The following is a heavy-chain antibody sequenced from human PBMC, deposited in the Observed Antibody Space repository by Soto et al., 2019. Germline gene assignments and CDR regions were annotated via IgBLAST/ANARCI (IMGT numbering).Heavy chain of an antibody. D-gene: IGHD6-19*01. CDR3: AKMDGFKQWLVPFDY. J-gene: IGHJ4*02. CDR2: ISGSGGSA. V-gene: IGHV3-23*01. CDR1: GFTFSSYA. Sequence: GGSLRLSCAASGFTFSSYAMSRVRQAPGKGLEWVSAISGSGGSAYYADSVKGRFTISRDNSKNTLYLQMNSLRAEDTAVYYCAKMDGFKQWLVPFDYWGQGTLVTVSS.